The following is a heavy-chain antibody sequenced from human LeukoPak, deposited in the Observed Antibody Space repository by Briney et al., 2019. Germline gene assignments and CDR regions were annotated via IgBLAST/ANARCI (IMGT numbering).Heavy chain of an antibody. V-gene: IGHV5-51*01. J-gene: IGHJ3*02. D-gene: IGHD6-13*01. CDR1: GYSFTSYW. CDR2: IYPGDSDT. CDR3: ARPLAAADSDAFDI. Sequence: GESLQISCKGSGYSFTSYWIAWVRQMPGKGLEWMGIIYPGDSDTRYSPSFQGQVTISADKSISTAYLQWSSLKASDTAMYYCARPLAAADSDAFDIWGQGTMVTVSS.